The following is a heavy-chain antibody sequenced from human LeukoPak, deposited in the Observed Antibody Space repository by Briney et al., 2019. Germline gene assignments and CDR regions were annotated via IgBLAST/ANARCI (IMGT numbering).Heavy chain of an antibody. J-gene: IGHJ3*02. CDR2: ISAYNGNT. CDR1: GYTFTSYG. D-gene: IGHD4-23*01. CDR3: ARVTLSDAFDI. V-gene: IGHV1-18*01. Sequence: GASVKVSCKASGYTFTSYGISWVRQAPGQGLEWMGWISAYNGNTNYAQKFQGRVTMTRDTSISTAYMELSRLRSDDTAVYYCARVTLSDAFDIWGQGTMVTVSS.